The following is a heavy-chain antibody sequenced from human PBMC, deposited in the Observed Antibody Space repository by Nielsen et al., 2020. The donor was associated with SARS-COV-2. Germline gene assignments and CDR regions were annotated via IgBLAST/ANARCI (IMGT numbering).Heavy chain of an antibody. Sequence: GGSLRLSCAASGFTFSSYAMNWVRQAPGRGLEFVANIRHDGGEEGYVDSVKGRFTISRDNSKNTLYLQMNSLRAEDTAVYYCARDIAGRSYSSGWYEYYFDYWGQGTLVTVSS. V-gene: IGHV3-7*01. J-gene: IGHJ4*02. CDR1: GFTFSSYA. D-gene: IGHD6-19*01. CDR2: IRHDGGEE. CDR3: ARDIAGRSYSSGWYEYYFDY.